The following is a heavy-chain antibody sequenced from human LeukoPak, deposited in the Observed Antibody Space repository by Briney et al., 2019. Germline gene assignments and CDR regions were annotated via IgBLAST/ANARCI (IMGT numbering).Heavy chain of an antibody. CDR1: GFTFSSYW. Sequence: GGSLRLSCAASGFTFSSYWMSWVRQAPGKGLEWVANIKQDGSEKYYVDSVKGRFTISRDNAKNSLYLQMNSLRAEDTAVYYCAKVTVVTAIPIYYGMDVWGQGTTVTVSS. CDR3: AKVTVVTAIPIYYGMDV. D-gene: IGHD2-21*02. V-gene: IGHV3-7*01. J-gene: IGHJ6*02. CDR2: IKQDGSEK.